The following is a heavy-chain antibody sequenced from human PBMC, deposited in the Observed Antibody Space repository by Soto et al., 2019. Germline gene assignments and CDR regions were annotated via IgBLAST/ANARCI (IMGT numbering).Heavy chain of an antibody. CDR2: ISYDGSNK. J-gene: IGHJ4*02. V-gene: IGHV3-30*18. Sequence: QVQLVESGGGVVQPGRSLRLSCAASGFTFSSDGMHWVRQAPGKGLEWVAVISYDGSNKYYADSVKGRFTISRDNSKNTLYLQMNSLRAEDTAVYYCAKDRRSFYETTAGSFDYWGQRTLVTVSS. CDR3: AKDRRSFYETTAGSFDY. CDR1: GFTFSSDG. D-gene: IGHD4-17*01.